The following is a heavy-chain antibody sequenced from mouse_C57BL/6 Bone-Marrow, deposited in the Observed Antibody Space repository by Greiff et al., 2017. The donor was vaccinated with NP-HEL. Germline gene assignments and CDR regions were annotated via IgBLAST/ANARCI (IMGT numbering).Heavy chain of an antibody. CDR2: ISDGGSYT. CDR1: GFTFSSYA. J-gene: IGHJ2*01. D-gene: IGHD1-1*01. Sequence: DVKLVESGGGLVKPGGSLKLSCAASGFTFSSYAMSWVRQTPEKRLEWVATISDGGSYTYYPDNVKGRFTISRDNAKNNLYLQMSHLKSEDTAMYYCARRVYYGVDYWGQGTTLTVSS. V-gene: IGHV5-4*03. CDR3: ARRVYYGVDY.